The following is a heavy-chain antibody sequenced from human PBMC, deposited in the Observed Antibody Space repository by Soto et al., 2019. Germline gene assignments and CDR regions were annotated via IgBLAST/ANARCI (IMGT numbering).Heavy chain of an antibody. Sequence: GGSLRLSCAASGFTFSTYSMNWVRQAPGKGLEWVSYISWSNSTIYYADSVKGRFTISRDNAKNSLYLQMNGLRDEDTAVYYCAREMATITEIDYWGQGTLVTVSS. D-gene: IGHD5-12*01. CDR1: GFTFSTYS. V-gene: IGHV3-48*02. CDR3: AREMATITEIDY. J-gene: IGHJ4*02. CDR2: ISWSNSTI.